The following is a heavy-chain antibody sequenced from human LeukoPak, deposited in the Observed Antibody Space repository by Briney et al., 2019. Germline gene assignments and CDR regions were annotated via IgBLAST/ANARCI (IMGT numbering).Heavy chain of an antibody. J-gene: IGHJ6*02. D-gene: IGHD5-12*01. V-gene: IGHV4-4*07. CDR2: IYASGTT. Sequence: PSETLSLTCTVSGGSIRSYYWSWIRQPARKGLEWIGRIYASGTTIYNPSLKSRVTMSVDTSKNQFSLKVSSVTAADRAVYYCAIVAYSASDSEDNFHYYCMDVWGQGTTVTVS. CDR1: GGSIRSYY. CDR3: AIVAYSASDSEDNFHYYCMDV.